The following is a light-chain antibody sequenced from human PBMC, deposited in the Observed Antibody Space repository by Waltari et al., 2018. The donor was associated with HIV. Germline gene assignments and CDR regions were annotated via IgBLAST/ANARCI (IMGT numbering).Light chain of an antibody. CDR2: DVS. Sequence: EIVLTQSPVTLSLSPGQRATISCMASQSVGNSLVWYQQNPGLAPRLLRYDVSYRAADIPSRFSGSGSGTDFTLTISSLEPEDFAVYSCQQHSSWPLTFGGGTKVEIK. J-gene: IGKJ4*01. CDR3: QQHSSWPLT. V-gene: IGKV3-11*01. CDR1: QSVGNS.